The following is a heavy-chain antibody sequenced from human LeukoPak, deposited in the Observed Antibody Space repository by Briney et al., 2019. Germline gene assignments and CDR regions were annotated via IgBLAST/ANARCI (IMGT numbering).Heavy chain of an antibody. CDR1: GGTFSSYA. Sequence: PWASVKVSCKASGGTFSSYAISWVRQAPGQGLEWMGGIIPIFGTANYAQKFQGRVTITADESTSTAYMELSSLRSEDTAVYYCQAGPGSSFSSGFWFDPWGQGTLVTVSS. V-gene: IGHV1-69*13. CDR2: IIPIFGTA. CDR3: QAGPGSSFSSGFWFDP. D-gene: IGHD3-10*01. J-gene: IGHJ5*02.